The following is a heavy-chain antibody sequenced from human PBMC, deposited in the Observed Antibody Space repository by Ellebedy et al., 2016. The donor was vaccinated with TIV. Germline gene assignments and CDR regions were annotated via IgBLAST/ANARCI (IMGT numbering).Heavy chain of an antibody. CDR1: GFTFDDYA. V-gene: IGHV3-9*01. D-gene: IGHD3-22*01. CDR3: AKDTRLHYDSSGYHDY. J-gene: IGHJ4*02. CDR2: ISWNSGTI. Sequence: SLKISCAASGFTFDDYAMHWVRQAPGKGLEWVSGISWNSGTIGYADSVKGRFTISRDNAKNSLYLQMNSLRAEDTALYYCAKDTRLHYDSSGYHDYWGQGTLVTVSS.